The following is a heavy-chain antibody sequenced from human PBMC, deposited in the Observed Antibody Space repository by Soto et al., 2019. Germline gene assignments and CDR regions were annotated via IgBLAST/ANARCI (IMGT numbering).Heavy chain of an antibody. Sequence: SVKVSCKASGGTFSSYSINWVRQAPGQGLEWMGEIIPIFGTANYAQKFQGRVTITADESTSTAYMELSSLRSEDTAVYYCARDRGRHPGGIDYWGQGTLVTVSS. CDR3: ARDRGRHPGGIDY. D-gene: IGHD1-26*01. CDR1: GGTFSSYS. CDR2: IIPIFGTA. J-gene: IGHJ4*02. V-gene: IGHV1-69*13.